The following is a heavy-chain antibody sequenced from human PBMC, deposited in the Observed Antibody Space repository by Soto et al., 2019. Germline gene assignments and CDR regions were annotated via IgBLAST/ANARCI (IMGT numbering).Heavy chain of an antibody. Sequence: SVKVSCKASGYTFTSYGISWVRQAPGQGLEWMGGIIPIFGTANYAQKFQGRVTITADESTSTAYMELSSLRSEDTAVYYCARRGSFGAFDIWGQGTMVTVSS. CDR1: GYTFTSYG. J-gene: IGHJ3*02. CDR2: IIPIFGTA. D-gene: IGHD6-13*01. V-gene: IGHV1-69*13. CDR3: ARRGSFGAFDI.